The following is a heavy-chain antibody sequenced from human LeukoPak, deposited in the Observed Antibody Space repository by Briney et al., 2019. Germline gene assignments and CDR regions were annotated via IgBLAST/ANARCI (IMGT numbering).Heavy chain of an antibody. J-gene: IGHJ4*02. V-gene: IGHV4-39*01. CDR1: GGSISSSSYY. D-gene: IGHD5-18*01. Sequence: PSETLSLTCSVSGGSISSSSYYWGWIRQPPGKGLEWIRSIYYSGSTYYNPSLKSRVTISVDTSKNQFSLKLSSVTAADTAVYYCARLLRIQLWLRAYYFDYWGQGTLVTVSS. CDR2: IYYSGST. CDR3: ARLLRIQLWLRAYYFDY.